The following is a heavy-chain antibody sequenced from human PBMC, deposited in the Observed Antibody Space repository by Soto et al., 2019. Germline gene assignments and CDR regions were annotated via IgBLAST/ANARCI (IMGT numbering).Heavy chain of an antibody. V-gene: IGHV3-30*14. CDR1: GFLFSTST. CDR2: ISSRGTDK. D-gene: IGHD4-17*01. J-gene: IGHJ5*02. CDR3: ATLGRADYPPLAA. Sequence: QARLVQSGGGLVQSGRSLTLSCEASGFLFSTSTLNWVRRAPGKGLEWVAEISSRGTDKYYADSVKGRFTISRDNSKNTPYLLLDRVKSDDTAVYFCATLGRADYPPLAAWGQGTLVTVSS.